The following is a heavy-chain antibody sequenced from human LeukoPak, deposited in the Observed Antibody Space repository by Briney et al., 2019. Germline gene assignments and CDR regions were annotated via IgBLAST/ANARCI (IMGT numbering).Heavy chain of an antibody. Sequence: RTSETLSLTCAVYGGSFSGHYWTWIRQPPGKGLEWIGKVTDRGNVNYNPSLRSRVTTSVDTAKSQFSVKLRSMTAADTAVYYCARPGGSGWYYFDFWGQGTLVTVSS. D-gene: IGHD6-19*01. CDR2: VTDRGNV. J-gene: IGHJ4*02. CDR1: GGSFSGHY. V-gene: IGHV4-34*01. CDR3: ARPGGSGWYYFDF.